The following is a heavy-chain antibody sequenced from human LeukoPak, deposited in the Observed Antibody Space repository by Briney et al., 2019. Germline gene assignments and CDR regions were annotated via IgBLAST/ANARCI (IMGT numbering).Heavy chain of an antibody. D-gene: IGHD3-22*01. CDR3: ARDYYSGSRDLDY. J-gene: IGHJ4*02. CDR1: GFTFSSYW. Sequence: GGSVRLSCAASGFTFSSYWMHWVRQAPGKGLMWVSLITTDGSSTTYADSVKGRFTISRDNAKNTLYLQMNSLRAEDTAVYYCARDYYSGSRDLDYWGQGTLVTVSS. V-gene: IGHV3-74*01. CDR2: ITTDGSST.